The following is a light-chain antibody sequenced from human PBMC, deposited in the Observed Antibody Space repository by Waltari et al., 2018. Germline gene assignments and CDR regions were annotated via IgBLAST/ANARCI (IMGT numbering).Light chain of an antibody. CDR3: SSDGGTNKLL. J-gene: IGLJ2*01. V-gene: IGLV2-8*01. Sequence: QSALTQPPSASGSPGQSVTISCTGTSRDVGAYNYVSWYQQYPGKAPKIIIYEVDKRPSGVPDRFSGSKSGNTASLTVSGLQTEDEADYYCSSDGGTNKLLFGGGTKLTVL. CDR1: SRDVGAYNY. CDR2: EVD.